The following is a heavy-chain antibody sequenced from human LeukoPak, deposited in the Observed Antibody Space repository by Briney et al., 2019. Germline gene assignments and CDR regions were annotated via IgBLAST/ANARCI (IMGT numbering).Heavy chain of an antibody. V-gene: IGHV4-59*08. CDR1: GGSISSYY. J-gene: IGHJ4*02. CDR2: IYYSGST. Sequence: SETLSLTCTVSGGSISSYYWSWIRQPPGKGLEWIGYIYYSGSTNYNPSLKSRVTISVDASKNQFSLKLSSVTAADTAVYYCATTHRRPSGWYVGDYWGQGTLVTVSS. D-gene: IGHD6-19*01. CDR3: ATTHRRPSGWYVGDY.